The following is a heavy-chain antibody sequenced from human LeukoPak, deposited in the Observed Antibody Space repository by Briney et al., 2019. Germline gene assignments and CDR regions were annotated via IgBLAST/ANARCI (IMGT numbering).Heavy chain of an antibody. CDR2: ISGSGGST. CDR3: ANLAGEYTYDAFDI. V-gene: IGHV3-23*01. J-gene: IGHJ3*02. D-gene: IGHD3-10*01. CDR1: GFTVSSKY. Sequence: PGGSLRLSCAASGFTVSSKYMTWVRQAPRKGLEWVSAISGSGGSTYYADSVKGRFTISRDNSKNTLYLQMNSLRAEDTAVYYCANLAGEYTYDAFDIWGQGTMVTVSS.